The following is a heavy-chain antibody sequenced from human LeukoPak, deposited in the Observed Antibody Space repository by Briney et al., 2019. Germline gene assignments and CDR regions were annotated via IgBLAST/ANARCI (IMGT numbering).Heavy chain of an antibody. CDR1: GDTFSSYY. V-gene: IGHV1-46*01. J-gene: IGHJ4*02. CDR3: AREGFYGRELFPAFDY. CDR2: INPSGSST. D-gene: IGHD3-10*01. Sequence: ASVKVSCKASGDTFSSYYMHWVRQAPGQGLEWMGIINPSGSSTSYAQKFQGRVTMTRDTSTSTVNMELSNLRSEDTAVYYCAREGFYGRELFPAFDYWGQGTLVTVSS.